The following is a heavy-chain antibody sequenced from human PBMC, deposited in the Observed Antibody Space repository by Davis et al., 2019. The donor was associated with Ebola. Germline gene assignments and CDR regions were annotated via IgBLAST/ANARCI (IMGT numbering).Heavy chain of an antibody. V-gene: IGHV3-33*01. CDR3: ARARFGPDYFDY. CDR1: GFTFSSYG. CDR2: IWYDGSNK. Sequence: GESLKISCAASGFTFSSYGMHWVCQAPGKGLEWVAVIWYDGSNKYYADSVKGRFTISRDNSKNTLYLQMNSLRAEDTAVYYCARARFGPDYFDYWGQGTLVTVSS. J-gene: IGHJ4*02. D-gene: IGHD3-10*01.